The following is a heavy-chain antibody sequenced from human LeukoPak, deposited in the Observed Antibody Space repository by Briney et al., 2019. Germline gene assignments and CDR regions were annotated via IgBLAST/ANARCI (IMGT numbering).Heavy chain of an antibody. D-gene: IGHD3-22*01. V-gene: IGHV3-48*04. CDR1: GFIFSSYS. CDR2: ISRGGSTI. Sequence: GGSLRLSCAASGFIFSSYSMNWVRQAPGKGLEWISYISRGGSTIYHADSVKGRFTISRDNAKNSLFLQVNTLRAEDTAVYYCATVGSGYSFDSWGQGTLVTVSS. J-gene: IGHJ4*02. CDR3: ATVGSGYSFDS.